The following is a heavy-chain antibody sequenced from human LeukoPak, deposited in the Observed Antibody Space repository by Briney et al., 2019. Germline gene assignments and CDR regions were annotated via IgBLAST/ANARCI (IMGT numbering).Heavy chain of an antibody. D-gene: IGHD3-22*01. CDR1: GFTFSSYG. J-gene: IGHJ4*02. V-gene: IGHV3-30*02. CDR3: AKRDYDSSGYYSLGN. Sequence: GGSLRLSCAASGFTFSSYGMHWVRQAPGKGLEWVAFIQYDGSTKYYADSVKGRFTVSRHNSNNTLYLQMNSLRAEDTAVYYCAKRDYDSSGYYSLGNWGQGTPVTVSS. CDR2: IQYDGSTK.